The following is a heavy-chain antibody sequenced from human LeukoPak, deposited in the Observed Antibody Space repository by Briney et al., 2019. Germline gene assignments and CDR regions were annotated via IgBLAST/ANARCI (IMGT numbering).Heavy chain of an antibody. J-gene: IGHJ4*02. Sequence: GGSLRLSCAASGFTFSSYAMSWVRQAPGKGLEWVSASSGSGGSTYYADSVKGRFTISRDNSKNTLYLQMNSLRAEDTAVYYCAKDYDILTGYSFDYRGQGTLVTVSS. D-gene: IGHD3-9*01. CDR2: SSGSGGST. CDR3: AKDYDILTGYSFDY. V-gene: IGHV3-23*01. CDR1: GFTFSSYA.